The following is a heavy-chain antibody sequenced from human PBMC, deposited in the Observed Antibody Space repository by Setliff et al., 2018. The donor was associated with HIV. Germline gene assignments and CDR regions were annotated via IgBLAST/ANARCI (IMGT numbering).Heavy chain of an antibody. V-gene: IGHV3-11*04. CDR1: GFIFSDYF. Sequence: SGGSGFIFSDYFMTWVRQAPGKGLEWLCYISSSGTTTYYGDSVKGRFTISRDNAKNSVHLQMNSLRVEDTAVYFCAAQGVLWGQGTQVTVS. CDR3: AAQGVL. J-gene: IGHJ4*02. CDR2: ISSSGTTT.